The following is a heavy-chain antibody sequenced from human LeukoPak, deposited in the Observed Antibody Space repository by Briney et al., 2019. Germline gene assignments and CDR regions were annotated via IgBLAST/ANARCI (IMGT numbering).Heavy chain of an antibody. D-gene: IGHD6-19*01. CDR2: ISAYNGNT. CDR1: GYTFNSYG. J-gene: IGHJ4*02. V-gene: IGHV1-18*01. CDR3: ARADIRAIASSGWYGFDY. Sequence: ASVKVSCKASGYTFNSYGISWVRQAPGQGLEWMGWISAYNGNTNYAQKVQGRVTMTTDTSTSTAYMELRSLRSDDTAVYYCARADIRAIASSGWYGFDYWGQGTLVSVSS.